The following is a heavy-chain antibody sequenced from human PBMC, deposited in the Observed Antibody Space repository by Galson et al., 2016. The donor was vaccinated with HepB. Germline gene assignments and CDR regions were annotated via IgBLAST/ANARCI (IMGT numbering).Heavy chain of an antibody. CDR3: ARLNTAMITVDY. Sequence: SETLSLTCGVSGGSISSPNWWSWVRQPPGKGLEWIGEIFHTGMTNYSPSFQGHVTISADKSISTAYLQWSSLKPSDTAMYYCARLNTAMITVDYWGQGTLVTVSS. J-gene: IGHJ4*02. D-gene: IGHD5-18*01. CDR1: GGSISSPNW. CDR2: IFHTGMT. V-gene: IGHV4-4*02.